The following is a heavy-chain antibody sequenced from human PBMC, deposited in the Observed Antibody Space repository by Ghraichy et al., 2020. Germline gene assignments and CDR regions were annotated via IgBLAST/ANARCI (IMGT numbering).Heavy chain of an antibody. CDR1: GFSLSTSGVG. CDR3: GGIIEAAGTTNYYYYGMDG. CDR2: IYWDDDK. J-gene: IGHJ6*02. D-gene: IGHD6-13*01. Sequence: SGPTLVKPTQTLTLTCTFSGFSLSTSGVGVGWIRQPPGKALEWLALIYWDDDKRYSPSLKSRLTITKDTSKNQVVLTMSNMDPVDTATYYCGGIIEAAGTTNYYYYGMDGWGQGTKVTVSS. V-gene: IGHV2-5*02.